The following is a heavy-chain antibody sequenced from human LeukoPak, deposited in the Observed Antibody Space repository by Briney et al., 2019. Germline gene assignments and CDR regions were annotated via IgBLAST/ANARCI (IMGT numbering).Heavy chain of an antibody. V-gene: IGHV4-4*02. J-gene: IGHJ4*02. CDR3: ARLYGSGSYYAQYYFDY. CDR1: GGSISSSNW. CDR2: IYHSGST. Sequence: SETLSLTCAVSGGSISSSNWWSWVRQPTGKGLEWIGEIYHSGSTNYNPSLKSRVTISVDKSKNQFSLKLSSVTAADTAVYYCARLYGSGSYYAQYYFDYWGQGTLVTVSS. D-gene: IGHD3-10*01.